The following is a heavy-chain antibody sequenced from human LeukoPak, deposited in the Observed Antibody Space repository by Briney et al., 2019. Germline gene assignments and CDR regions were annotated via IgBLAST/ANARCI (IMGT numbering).Heavy chain of an antibody. D-gene: IGHD6-19*01. V-gene: IGHV3-23*01. Sequence: GGSLRLSCAASGFTFSGYAMSWVRQAPGKGLEWVSAISGSGGSTYYADSVKGRFTISRDNPKNTLYLQMNSLRAEDTAVYYCAKPLTSYSSGWYGYWGQGTLVTVSS. CDR1: GFTFSGYA. CDR3: AKPLTSYSSGWYGY. J-gene: IGHJ4*02. CDR2: ISGSGGST.